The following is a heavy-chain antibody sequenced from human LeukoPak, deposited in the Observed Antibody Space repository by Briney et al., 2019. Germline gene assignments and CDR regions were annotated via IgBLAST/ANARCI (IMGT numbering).Heavy chain of an antibody. CDR1: GGSFSGYY. CDR2: INHSGST. J-gene: IGHJ4*02. Sequence: SETLSLTCAVYGGSFSGYYWSWIRQPPGKGLEWIGEINHSGSTNYNPSLKSRVTISVDTSKNQFSLKLSSVTAADTAVYYCAITPLIYDFWSGYPYYFDYWGQGTLVTVSS. V-gene: IGHV4-34*01. D-gene: IGHD3-3*01. CDR3: AITPLIYDFWSGYPYYFDY.